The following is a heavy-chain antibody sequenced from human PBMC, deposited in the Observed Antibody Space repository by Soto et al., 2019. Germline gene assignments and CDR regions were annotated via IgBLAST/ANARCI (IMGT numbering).Heavy chain of an antibody. CDR1: GFSFSNYA. CDR3: AKAAHSNGYYYFDY. D-gene: IGHD6-19*01. Sequence: PVGSLRLSCVSYGFSFSNYAMNWVRQAPGKGLEWVSSISGGGSTYYADSVKGRFTISRDNSKNTLYLQMNSLRAEDTALFYCAKAAHSNGYYYFDYWGQGSLVTVSS. CDR2: ISGGGST. J-gene: IGHJ4*02. V-gene: IGHV3-23*01.